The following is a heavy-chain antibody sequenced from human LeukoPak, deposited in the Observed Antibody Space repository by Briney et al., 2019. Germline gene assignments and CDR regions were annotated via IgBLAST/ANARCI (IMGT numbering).Heavy chain of an antibody. Sequence: SETLSLTCAVSGGSISSGGYSWSWIRQPPGKGLEWIGYIYHSGSTYYNPSLKSRVTILVDRSKNQFSLKLSSVTAADTAVYYCARGDRWYSSSLNWFDPWGQGTLVTVSS. CDR3: ARGDRWYSSSLNWFDP. V-gene: IGHV4-30-2*01. CDR2: IYHSGST. CDR1: GGSISSGGYS. J-gene: IGHJ5*02. D-gene: IGHD6-13*01.